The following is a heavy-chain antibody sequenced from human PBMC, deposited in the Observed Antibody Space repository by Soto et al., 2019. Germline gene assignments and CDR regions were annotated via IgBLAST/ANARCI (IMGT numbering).Heavy chain of an antibody. Sequence: PGGSLRLSCAASGSTFSNAWLSWVRQAPGKGLEWVGRIKSKTDGGTTDYAAHVQGRFTISRDDSKNTLYLQRNSLKTEDSAVYYCTTSERLGDGSGSPYCTDVWGQGTTVTVSS. CDR1: GSTFSNAW. D-gene: IGHD3-10*01. V-gene: IGHV3-15*01. CDR2: IKSKTDGGTT. CDR3: TTSERLGDGSGSPYCTDV. J-gene: IGHJ6*03.